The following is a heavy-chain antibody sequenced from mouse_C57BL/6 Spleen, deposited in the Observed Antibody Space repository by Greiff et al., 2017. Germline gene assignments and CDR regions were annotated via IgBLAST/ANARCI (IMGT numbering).Heavy chain of an antibody. CDR3: ARLTGTTPFDY. Sequence: VQLKESGPGLVKPSQSLSLTCSVTGYSITSGYYWNWIRQFPGNKLEWMGYISYDGSNNYNPSLKNRNSITRDTSKNQFFLKLNSVTTEDTATYYCARLTGTTPFDYWGQGTTLTVSS. CDR2: ISYDGSN. J-gene: IGHJ2*01. CDR1: GYSITSGYY. D-gene: IGHD4-1*01. V-gene: IGHV3-6*01.